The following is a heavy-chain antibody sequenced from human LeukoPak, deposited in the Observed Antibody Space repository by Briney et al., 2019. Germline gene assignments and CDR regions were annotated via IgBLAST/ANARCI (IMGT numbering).Heavy chain of an antibody. CDR2: IYYSGST. V-gene: IGHV4-31*03. CDR1: GGSISSGGYY. J-gene: IGHJ6*02. CDR3: ARQYFDIYYYYGMDV. Sequence: SETLSLTCTVSGGSISSGGYYWSWFRQHPGKGLEWLGYIYYSGSTYYNPSLKSRVTISVDTSKNQFSLKLSSVTAADTAVYYCARQYFDIYYYYGMDVWGQGTTVTVSS. D-gene: IGHD3-9*01.